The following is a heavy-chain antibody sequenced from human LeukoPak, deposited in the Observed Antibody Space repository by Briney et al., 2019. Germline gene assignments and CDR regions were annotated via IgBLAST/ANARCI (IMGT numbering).Heavy chain of an antibody. CDR3: ARGHYDFWSGHLAIDY. V-gene: IGHV1-18*01. CDR1: GYTFTSYG. J-gene: IGHJ4*02. D-gene: IGHD3-3*01. CDR2: ISAYNGNT. Sequence: GASVKVSCKASGYTFTSYGTSWVLQAPGQGLEWMGWISAYNGNTNYAQKLQGRVTVTTDTSTSTAYMELRSLRSDDTAVYYCARGHYDFWSGHLAIDYWGQGTLVTVSS.